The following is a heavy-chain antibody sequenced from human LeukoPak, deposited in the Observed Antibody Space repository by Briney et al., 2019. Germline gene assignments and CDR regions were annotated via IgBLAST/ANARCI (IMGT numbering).Heavy chain of an antibody. CDR2: IYHSGST. CDR1: GYSISSGYY. V-gene: IGHV4-38-2*02. D-gene: IGHD3-9*01. Sequence: ETLSLTCTVSGYSISSGYYWGWIRQPPGKGLEWIGSIYHSGSTYYNPSLKSRVTISVDTSKNQFSLKLSSVTAADTAVYYCVRVTGYPDAFDIWGQGTMVTVSS. CDR3: VRVTGYPDAFDI. J-gene: IGHJ3*02.